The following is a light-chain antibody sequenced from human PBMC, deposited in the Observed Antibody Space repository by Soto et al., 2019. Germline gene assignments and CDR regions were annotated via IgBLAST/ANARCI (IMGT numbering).Light chain of an antibody. CDR3: SSFTSGSTL. CDR2: EVS. Sequence: QSVLTQPASVSGCPGQSITISCTGTSSDVGGYNYVSWYQQHPGKAPKLMIYEVSNRPSGVSNRFSGSKSGNTASLTISGLQAEDEADYYCSSFTSGSTLFGTGTKAPS. CDR1: SSDVGGYNY. J-gene: IGLJ1*01. V-gene: IGLV2-14*01.